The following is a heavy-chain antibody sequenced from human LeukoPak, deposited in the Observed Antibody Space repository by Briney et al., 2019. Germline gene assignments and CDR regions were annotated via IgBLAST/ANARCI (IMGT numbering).Heavy chain of an antibody. Sequence: ASVKVSCKASGYTFTAYYMHWVRQAPGQGLEWMGWIKLNTGDTDYAPKFQGRVTMTRDTSITTAYMQLSWLRYDDTAVYYCARDQPSLDYWGRGTLVTVSS. J-gene: IGHJ4*02. V-gene: IGHV1-2*02. CDR2: IKLNTGDT. CDR1: GYTFTAYY. CDR3: ARDQPSLDY.